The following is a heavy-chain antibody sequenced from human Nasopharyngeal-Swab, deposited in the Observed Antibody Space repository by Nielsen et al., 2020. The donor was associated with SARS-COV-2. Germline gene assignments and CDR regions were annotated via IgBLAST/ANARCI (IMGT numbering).Heavy chain of an antibody. CDR2: ISVYNADT. Sequence: GSVKVCGKASGYAFRRYGINWERQAPGQGRERMGWISVYNADTNYAQKHQGRVSMTTDTSTSTAYMELRSLRSDDTAVYYCARDIEEWLVVPSLSFDYWGQGTLVTVSS. D-gene: IGHD3-3*01. CDR1: GYAFRRYG. CDR3: ARDIEEWLVVPSLSFDY. J-gene: IGHJ4*02. V-gene: IGHV1-18*01.